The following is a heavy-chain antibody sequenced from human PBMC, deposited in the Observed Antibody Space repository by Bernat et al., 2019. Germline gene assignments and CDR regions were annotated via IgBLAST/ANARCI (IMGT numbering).Heavy chain of an antibody. D-gene: IGHD2-8*01. Sequence: QLQLQESGPGLVKPSETLSLTCTVSAGSISSNNYFWGWIREPPGKGLEWIGSVYSSGSTYYNPSLKGRVTISVDNSKNTLYLQIDSLRAEDTAIYYCAKDNGAIWIEYWGQGTLVTVSS. CDR2: VYSSGST. V-gene: IGHV4-39*07. J-gene: IGHJ4*02. CDR1: AGSISSNNYF. CDR3: AKDNGAIWIEY.